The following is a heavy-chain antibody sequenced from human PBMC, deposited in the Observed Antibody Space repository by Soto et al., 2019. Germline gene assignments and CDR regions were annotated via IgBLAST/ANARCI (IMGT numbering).Heavy chain of an antibody. CDR1: GGSISSYY. Sequence: SETLSLTCTVSGGSISSYYWSWIRQPPGKGLEWIGYIYYSGSTNYNPSLKSRVTISVDTSKNQFSLKLSSVTAADTAVYYCAILLYVYVGGIYRKGYYFHYGAQGPLATVPS. CDR2: IYYSGST. V-gene: IGHV4-59*01. CDR3: AILLYVYVGGIYRKGYYFHY. D-gene: IGHD3-16*02. J-gene: IGHJ4*02.